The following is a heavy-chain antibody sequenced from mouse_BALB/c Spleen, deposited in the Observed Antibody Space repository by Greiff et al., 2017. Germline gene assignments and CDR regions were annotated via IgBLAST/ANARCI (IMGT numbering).Heavy chain of an antibody. D-gene: IGHD3-2*01. CDR3: SLTARATSWFAC. J-gene: IGHJ3*01. Sequence: QVLLQQSGAELVRPGTSVKVSCKASGYAFTNYLIEWVKQRPGQGLEWIGVINPGSGGTNYTEKLKGKATLTAAKSSSTAYMQLSSLTSDDSAVFFCSLTARATSWFACWGQGTLVSVAA. CDR1: GYAFTNYL. V-gene: IGHV1-54*01. CDR2: INPGSGGT.